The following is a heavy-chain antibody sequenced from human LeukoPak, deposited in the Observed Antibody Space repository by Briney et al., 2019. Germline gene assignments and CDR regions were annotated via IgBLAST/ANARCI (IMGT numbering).Heavy chain of an antibody. CDR2: IYYSGST. CDR1: GGSISSYY. CDR3: ARVGRGGYDLGTNWFDP. V-gene: IGHV4-59*08. Sequence: SETLSLTCTASGGSISSYYWSWIRQPPGKGLEWIGYIYYSGSTNYNPSLKSRVTISVDTSKNQFSLKLSSVTAADTAVYYCARVGRGGYDLGTNWFDPWGQGTLVTVSS. D-gene: IGHD5-12*01. J-gene: IGHJ5*02.